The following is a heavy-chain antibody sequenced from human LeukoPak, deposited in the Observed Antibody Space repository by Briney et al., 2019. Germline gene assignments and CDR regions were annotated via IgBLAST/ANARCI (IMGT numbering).Heavy chain of an antibody. CDR1: GFTVSSNY. V-gene: IGHV3-53*01. D-gene: IGHD3-22*01. J-gene: IGHJ4*02. CDR3: ARRGRYDSSGYPYYFDY. CDR2: IYSGGST. Sequence: GGSLRLSCAGSGFTVSSNYMSWVRQAPGKGLEWVAVIYSGGSTYYADSVKGRFTISRDNSKNTLYLQMNSLRAEDTAVYYCARRGRYDSSGYPYYFDYWGQGTLVTVSS.